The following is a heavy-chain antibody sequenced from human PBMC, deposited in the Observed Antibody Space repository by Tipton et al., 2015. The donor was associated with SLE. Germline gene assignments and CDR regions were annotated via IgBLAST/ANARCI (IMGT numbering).Heavy chain of an antibody. Sequence: TLSLTCAVSGGSFNNYHWNWIRQTPGKGLQWIGEMNYGGRTNYSPSLKSRVTISVATSKNQCSLKLSSVTAADTAVYYCARQGPDWGIDYCGQGTLVTVFS. V-gene: IGHV4-34*01. CDR3: ARQGPDWGIDY. CDR1: GGSFNNYH. CDR2: MNYGGRT. J-gene: IGHJ4*02. D-gene: IGHD7-27*01.